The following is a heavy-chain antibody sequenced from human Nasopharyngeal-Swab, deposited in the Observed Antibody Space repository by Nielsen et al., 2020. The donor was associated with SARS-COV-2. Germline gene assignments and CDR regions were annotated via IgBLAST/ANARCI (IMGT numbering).Heavy chain of an antibody. CDR1: GFTFSDSA. J-gene: IGHJ4*02. Sequence: GGSLRLSCAASGFTFSDSAIHWVRQASGEGLEWVARIRSKGNNYATAYSASVKGSFIISRDDPTNTAYLQMNSLKTEDTAMYYCTRCGGGCYSGRDYWGQGTLVTVSS. CDR2: IRSKGNNYAT. V-gene: IGHV3-73*01. D-gene: IGHD2-15*01. CDR3: TRCGGGCYSGRDY.